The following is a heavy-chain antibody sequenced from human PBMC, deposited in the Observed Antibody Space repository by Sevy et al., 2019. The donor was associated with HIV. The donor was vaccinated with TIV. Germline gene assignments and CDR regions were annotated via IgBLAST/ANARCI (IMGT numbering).Heavy chain of an antibody. CDR2: IWYDGSNK. CDR3: ARDQGSRQWELRE. CDR1: GFTFSSYG. V-gene: IGHV3-33*01. D-gene: IGHD1-26*01. J-gene: IGHJ4*02. Sequence: GGSLRLSCAAFGFTFSSYGMHWVRQAPGKGLEWVAVIWYDGSNKYYADSVKGRFTISRDNSKNTLYLQMNSLRAEDTAVYYCARDQGSRQWELREWGQGTLVTVSS.